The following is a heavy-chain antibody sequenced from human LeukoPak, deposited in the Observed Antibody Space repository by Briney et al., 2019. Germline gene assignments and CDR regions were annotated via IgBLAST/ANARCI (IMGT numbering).Heavy chain of an antibody. V-gene: IGHV3-23*01. CDR3: ASVPYDSSGYSRGGYYFDY. CDR2: ISGSGGST. CDR1: GFTFSSYA. D-gene: IGHD3-22*01. Sequence: PGGSLRLSCAASGFTFSSYAMSWVRQAPGKGLEWVSAISGSGGSTYYADSVKGRFTISRDNSKNTLYLQMNSLRAEDTAVYYCASVPYDSSGYSRGGYYFDYWGQGTLVTVSS. J-gene: IGHJ4*02.